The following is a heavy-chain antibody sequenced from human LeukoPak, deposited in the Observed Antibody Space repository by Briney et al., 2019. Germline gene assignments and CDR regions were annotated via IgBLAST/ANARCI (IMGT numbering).Heavy chain of an antibody. V-gene: IGHV1-2*06. CDR2: INPNSGGT. D-gene: IGHD3-22*01. CDR1: GYTFTGYY. CDR3: ARSVDYDSSGYYSFDY. J-gene: IGHJ4*02. Sequence: ASVKVSCKASGYTFTGYYMHWVRQAPGQGLEWMGRINPNSGGTNYAQKFQGRVTMTRDTSISTAYMELSRLRSDDTAVYYRARSVDYDSSGYYSFDYWGQGTLVTVSS.